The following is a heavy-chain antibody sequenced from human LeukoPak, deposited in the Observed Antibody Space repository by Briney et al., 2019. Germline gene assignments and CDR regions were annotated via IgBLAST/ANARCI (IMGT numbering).Heavy chain of an antibody. CDR3: ARHVDGFSFALPRFYFDL. D-gene: IGHD2-21*01. CDR2: INYSGTTA. CDR1: GGSITNDNYF. J-gene: IGHJ4*02. Sequence: PSQTLSLTCSVSGGSITNDNYFWSWIRQYPGKGLEWIGNINYSGTTAHYNPSLKSRVTMSADTSKNQFSLRLTSVTAADTAIYYCARHVDGFSFALPRFYFDLWGQGTLVPVSS. V-gene: IGHV4-39*01.